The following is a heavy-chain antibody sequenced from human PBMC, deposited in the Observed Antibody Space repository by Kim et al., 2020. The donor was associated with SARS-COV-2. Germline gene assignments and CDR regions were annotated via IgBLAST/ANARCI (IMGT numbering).Heavy chain of an antibody. CDR2: MNPNSGNT. CDR3: ARVVGVVVVPAAITYWYFDL. D-gene: IGHD2-2*01. J-gene: IGHJ2*01. V-gene: IGHV1-8*01. Sequence: ASVKVSCKASGYTFTSYDINWVRQATGQGLEWMGWMNPNSGNTGYAQKFQGRVTMTRNTSISTAYMELSSLRSEDTAVYYCARVVGVVVVPAAITYWYFDLWGRGTLVTVSS. CDR1: GYTFTSYD.